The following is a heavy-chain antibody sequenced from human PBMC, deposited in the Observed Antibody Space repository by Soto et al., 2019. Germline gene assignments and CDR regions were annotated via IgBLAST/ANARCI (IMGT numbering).Heavy chain of an antibody. J-gene: IGHJ4*02. CDR2: VNPSGGHT. V-gene: IGHV1-46*01. Sequence: QVQLMQSGAEVKKPGASVKVSCKASGDTFTDYYIHWVRQAPGQGLECMGTVNPSGGHTTYAQHFLGRVTMTRDTSTSTLYMELPSLTSDDTAIYYCARGGHVVVVTAAFDYWGQGTQVTVSS. CDR1: GDTFTDYY. D-gene: IGHD2-21*02. CDR3: ARGGHVVVVTAAFDY.